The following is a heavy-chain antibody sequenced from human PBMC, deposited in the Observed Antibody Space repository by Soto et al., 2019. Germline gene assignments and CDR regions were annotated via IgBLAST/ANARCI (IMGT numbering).Heavy chain of an antibody. Sequence: GGSLRLSCAASGFTFSSYDMHWVRQAPGKGLEWVAVISFDGSNKYYADSVKGRPTISRDNSKNMLYLQMNSLRAEDTAVYYCAKDLGVPGTFDYWGQGTLVTVSS. CDR3: AKDLGVPGTFDY. J-gene: IGHJ4*02. D-gene: IGHD3-16*01. CDR1: GFTFSSYD. V-gene: IGHV3-30*18. CDR2: ISFDGSNK.